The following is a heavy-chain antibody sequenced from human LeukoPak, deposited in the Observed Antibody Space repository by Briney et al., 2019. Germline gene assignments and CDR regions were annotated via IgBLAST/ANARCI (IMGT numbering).Heavy chain of an antibody. D-gene: IGHD4-17*01. Sequence: PGGSLRLFCGASGFTFSSDARMWVLRAPGKGLVEGSAISGSGGNTSYDDSVKGRFTISRDNSKNTLYLQMNSLRAEDTAVYYCAKDLAGDYYFDYWGQGTLVTVSS. J-gene: IGHJ4*02. CDR1: GFTFSSDA. CDR3: AKDLAGDYYFDY. V-gene: IGHV3-23*01. CDR2: ISGSGGNT.